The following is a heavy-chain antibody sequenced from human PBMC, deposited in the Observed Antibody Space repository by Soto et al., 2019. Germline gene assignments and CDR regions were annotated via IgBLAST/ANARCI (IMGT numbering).Heavy chain of an antibody. J-gene: IGHJ4*02. Sequence: EVQKLESGGGLVQPGGSLRLSCAASGLTFSAYPMSWVRQAPGKGLEWVSSISGSGDRTYYADSVKGRFTISRDNSKNTLYLQMNSLRVEDTAVCFCPFGWGGGHEGYWGQGTLVTVSS. CDR3: PFGWGGGHEGY. V-gene: IGHV3-23*01. CDR1: GLTFSAYP. CDR2: ISGSGDRT. D-gene: IGHD5-12*01.